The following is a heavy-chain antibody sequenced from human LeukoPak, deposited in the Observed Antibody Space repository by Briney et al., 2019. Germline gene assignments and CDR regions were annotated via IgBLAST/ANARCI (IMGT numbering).Heavy chain of an antibody. CDR1: GGSFSGYY. Sequence: PSETLSLTCAVYGGSFSGYYWSWIRQPPGKGLEWIGEINHSGSTNYNPSLKSRVTISVDTSKNQFSLKLSSVTAADTAVYYCAKGWVVSQYYFDYWGQGTLVTVSS. V-gene: IGHV4-34*01. CDR3: AKGWVVSQYYFDY. J-gene: IGHJ4*02. D-gene: IGHD3-22*01. CDR2: INHSGST.